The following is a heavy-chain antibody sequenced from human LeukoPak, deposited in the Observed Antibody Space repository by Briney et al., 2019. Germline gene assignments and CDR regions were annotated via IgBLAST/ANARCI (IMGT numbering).Heavy chain of an antibody. Sequence: PSETLSLTCTISGGSVSDYYWSWIRQSPGKGLEWIGYIYHTGSTSYSPSLKSRVTISVDTSKNQFSLKLSSVTAADTAVYYCARDDSSGFMDVWGKGTTVTISS. CDR1: GGSVSDYY. D-gene: IGHD3-22*01. CDR2: IYHTGST. V-gene: IGHV4-59*02. J-gene: IGHJ6*03. CDR3: ARDDSSGFMDV.